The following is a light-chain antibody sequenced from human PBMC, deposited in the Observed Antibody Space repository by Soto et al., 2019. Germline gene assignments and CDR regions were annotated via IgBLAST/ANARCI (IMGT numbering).Light chain of an antibody. J-gene: IGLJ2*01. V-gene: IGLV1-44*01. CDR2: GHN. Sequence: QSMLTQPASASGTPGQRVTISCSGSSCSIGSNTVNWYQQLPGTAPKLLIYGHNHRPSGVPDRFSGSRSGTSASLAISGLQSEDEDDYYCAAWDDSLNGRVFGGGTKLTVL. CDR1: SCSIGSNT. CDR3: AAWDDSLNGRV.